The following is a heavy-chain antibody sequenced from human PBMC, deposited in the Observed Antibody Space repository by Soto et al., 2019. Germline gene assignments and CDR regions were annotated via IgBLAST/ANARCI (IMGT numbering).Heavy chain of an antibody. CDR3: ARGGLISSSWTHFDY. CDR1: GFTFSSYG. Sequence: PGGSLRPSCAASGFTFSSYGMHWFRQAPGKGLEWVAVIWYDGSNKYYADSVKGRFTISRDNSKNTLYLQMNSLRAEDTAVYYCARGGLISSSWTHFDYWGQGTLVTVSS. J-gene: IGHJ4*02. CDR2: IWYDGSNK. D-gene: IGHD6-13*01. V-gene: IGHV3-33*01.